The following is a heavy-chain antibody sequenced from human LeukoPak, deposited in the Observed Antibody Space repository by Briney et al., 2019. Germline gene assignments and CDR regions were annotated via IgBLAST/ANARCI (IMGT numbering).Heavy chain of an antibody. CDR1: GYTFTTYN. CDR2: ISPTTGDT. J-gene: IGHJ4*02. Sequence: GASVKVSCKASGYTFTTYNIHWVRQAPGQGLEWMAWISPTTGDTKYAQNFQGRVSVTRDMSISTAYMELSSLRSDDTAVYYCVRGGGRSWFDYWGQGTLVTVSS. V-gene: IGHV1-2*02. D-gene: IGHD3-16*01. CDR3: VRGGGRSWFDY.